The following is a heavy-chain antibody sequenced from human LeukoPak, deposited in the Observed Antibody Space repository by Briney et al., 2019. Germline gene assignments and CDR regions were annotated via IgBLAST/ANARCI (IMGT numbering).Heavy chain of an antibody. CDR3: ARKPGTYYDFWSGYYYFDY. D-gene: IGHD3-3*01. Sequence: SETLSLTCTVSGYSIGSGYYWGWIRQPPGKGLEWIGSSYHSGSTYYNPSLKSRVTISVDTSKNQFSLKLSSVTAADTAVYYCARKPGTYYDFWSGYYYFDYWGQGTLVTVSS. CDR1: GYSIGSGYY. J-gene: IGHJ4*02. CDR2: SYHSGST. V-gene: IGHV4-38-2*02.